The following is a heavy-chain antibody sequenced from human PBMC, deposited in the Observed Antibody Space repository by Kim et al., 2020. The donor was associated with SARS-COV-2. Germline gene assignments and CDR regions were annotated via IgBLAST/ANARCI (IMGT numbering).Heavy chain of an antibody. V-gene: IGHV3-30*04. CDR1: GFTFSSYA. J-gene: IGHJ6*02. CDR3: ARDLGHYDYYYYYGMDV. Sequence: GGSLRLSCAASGFTFSSYAMHWVRQAPGKGLEWVAVISYDGSNKYYADSVKGRFTISRDNSKNTLYLQMNSLRTEDTAVYYCARDLGHYDYYYYYGMDVWGQGTTVTVSS. D-gene: IGHD3-10*01. CDR2: ISYDGSNK.